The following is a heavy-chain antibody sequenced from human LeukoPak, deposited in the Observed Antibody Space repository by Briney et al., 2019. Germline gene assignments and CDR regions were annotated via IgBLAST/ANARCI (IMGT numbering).Heavy chain of an antibody. V-gene: IGHV3-33*01. CDR1: GFTFSSYG. Sequence: GGSLRLSCAASGFTFSSYGMHWVRQAPGKGLEWVAVIRYDGSNKYYADSVKGRFTISRDNSKNTLYLQMNSLRAEDTAVYYCARFGRAGGNPFGDYFDYWGQGTLVTVSS. D-gene: IGHD4-23*01. CDR2: IRYDGSNK. J-gene: IGHJ4*02. CDR3: ARFGRAGGNPFGDYFDY.